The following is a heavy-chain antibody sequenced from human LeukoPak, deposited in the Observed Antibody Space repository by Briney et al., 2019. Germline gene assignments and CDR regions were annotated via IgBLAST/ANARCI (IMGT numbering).Heavy chain of an antibody. CDR1: GFTFSTYS. CDR2: ISSSSSYI. J-gene: IGHJ3*02. CDR3: ARAPVDSSGWFGGAFDI. V-gene: IGHV3-21*01. Sequence: GGSLRLSCAASGFTFSTYSMNWVRQAPGKGLEWVSFISSSSSYIYYADSVKGRFTISRDNTKNSLYLQMNSLRAEDTAVYYCARAPVDSSGWFGGAFDIWGQGTMVTVSS. D-gene: IGHD6-19*01.